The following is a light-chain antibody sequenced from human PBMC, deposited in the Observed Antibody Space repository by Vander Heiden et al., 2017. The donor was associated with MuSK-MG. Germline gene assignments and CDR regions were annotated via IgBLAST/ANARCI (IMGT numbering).Light chain of an antibody. J-gene: IGLJ2*01. CDR2: GNS. CDR3: QSYDSSLSGSV. Sequence: QSVLTQPPSVSGAPGQRVTISCTGSSSNIGAGFDVICNQRRPGTAPNLLIYGNSIRPSGVPDRFSGSKSGPSASLAITGLQAEDEADYYCQSYDSSLSGSVFGGGTKLTVL. V-gene: IGLV1-40*01. CDR1: SSNIGAGFD.